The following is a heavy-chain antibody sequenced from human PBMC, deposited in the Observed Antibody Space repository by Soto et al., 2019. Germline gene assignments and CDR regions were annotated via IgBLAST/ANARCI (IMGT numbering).Heavy chain of an antibody. CDR1: GFSLSTSGEA. CDR3: AHRRCGGGSCYNVFDI. CDR2: SYWRDDK. J-gene: IGHJ3*02. V-gene: IGHV2-5*01. D-gene: IGHD2-15*01. Sequence: QITLKESGPTLVQPTQTLTLTCTFSGFSLSTSGEAVGWIRQPPGKALEWLALSYWRDDKHYSPSLKSRLTITKDTSKNQVVLTMTSLDPVDTATYYCAHRRCGGGSCYNVFDIWGQGAMVTVSS.